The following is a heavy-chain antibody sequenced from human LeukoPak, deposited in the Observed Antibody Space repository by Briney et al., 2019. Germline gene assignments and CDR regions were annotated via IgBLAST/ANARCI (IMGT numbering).Heavy chain of an antibody. CDR1: GYTFTGYY. J-gene: IGHJ4*02. V-gene: IGHV1-2*04. D-gene: IGHD4-17*01. CDR3: ARVLRATVTAPLGY. CDR2: INPNSGGT. Sequence: ASVKVSCTASGYTFTGYYMHWVRQAPGQGLEWMGWINPNSGGTNYAQKFQGWVTMTRDTSISTAYMELSRLRSDDTAVYYCARVLRATVTAPLGYWGQGTLVTVSS.